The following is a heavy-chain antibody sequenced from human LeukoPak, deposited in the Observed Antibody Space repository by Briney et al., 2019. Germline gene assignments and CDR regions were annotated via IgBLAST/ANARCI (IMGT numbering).Heavy chain of an antibody. J-gene: IGHJ4*02. V-gene: IGHV4-59*11. CDR1: GGSISSHY. CDR3: ARGRIDSSGRDFDY. CDR2: IHYSGST. D-gene: IGHD3-22*01. Sequence: SETLSLTCTVAGGSISSHYWSWMPQRPGQGLEWIGYIHYSGSTNYNPALKSRVTISVDTSKNQFSLKLRSVTAADTAVYYCARGRIDSSGRDFDYWGQGTLVTVSS.